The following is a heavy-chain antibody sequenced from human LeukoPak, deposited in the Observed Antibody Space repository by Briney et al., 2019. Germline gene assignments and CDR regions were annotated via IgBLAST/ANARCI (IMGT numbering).Heavy chain of an antibody. CDR2: ISSSSSTI. V-gene: IGHV3-48*04. Sequence: GGSLRLSCAASGFTFSSYWMSWVRQAPGKGLEWVSYISSSSSTIYYADSVKGRFTISRDNAKNSLYLQMNSLRAEDTAVYYCARDRYYGSGSYPYYFDYWGQGTLVTVSS. J-gene: IGHJ4*02. D-gene: IGHD3-10*01. CDR1: GFTFSSYW. CDR3: ARDRYYGSGSYPYYFDY.